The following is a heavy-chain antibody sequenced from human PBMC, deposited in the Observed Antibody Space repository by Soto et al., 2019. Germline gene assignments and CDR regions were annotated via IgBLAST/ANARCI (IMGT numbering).Heavy chain of an antibody. CDR2: ISGSGGST. D-gene: IGHD3-22*01. J-gene: IGHJ4*02. CDR1: GFTFSSYA. V-gene: IGHV3-23*01. CDR3: AKHPRYYCDSSGLRFDY. Sequence: GGSLRLSCAASGFTFSSYAMSWVRQAPGKGLEWVSAISGSGGSTYYADSVKGRFTISRDNSKNTLYLQMNSLRAEDTAVYYCAKHPRYYCDSSGLRFDYWGQGTLVTVSS.